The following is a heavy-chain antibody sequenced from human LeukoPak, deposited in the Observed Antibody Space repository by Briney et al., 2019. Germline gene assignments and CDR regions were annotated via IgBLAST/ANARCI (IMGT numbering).Heavy chain of an antibody. CDR2: IRYDESNQ. CDR3: AKDIAVAGTMMSGGDY. CDR1: GFTFSSYG. D-gene: IGHD6-19*01. Sequence: GGSLRLSCAAFGFTFSSYGMHWVRQVPGKGLEWAAFIRYDESNQYYADSVKGRFTISRDNSKNTLYLQMNSLRPEDTAVYYCAKDIAVAGTMMSGGDYWGQGTLVTVSS. J-gene: IGHJ4*02. V-gene: IGHV3-30*02.